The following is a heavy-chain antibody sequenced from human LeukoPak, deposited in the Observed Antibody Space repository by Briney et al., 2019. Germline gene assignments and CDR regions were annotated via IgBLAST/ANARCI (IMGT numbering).Heavy chain of an antibody. V-gene: IGHV4-30-2*01. CDR3: ARAPYDILTGYFLFDS. D-gene: IGHD3-9*01. J-gene: IGHJ4*02. CDR2: IYHRGST. CDR1: GNAVSSDDHF. Sequence: SQTLSLTCAESGNAVSSDDHFWSWIRQPLGRGLEWIGYIYHRGSTAYNPSLRSRVTVSLDKSRNQFSLNLYSVTAADTAVYYCARAPYDILTGYFLFDSWGQGTLITVSS.